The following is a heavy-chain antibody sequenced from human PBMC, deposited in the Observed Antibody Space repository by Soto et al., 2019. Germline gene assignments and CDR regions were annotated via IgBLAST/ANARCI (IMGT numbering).Heavy chain of an antibody. J-gene: IGHJ4*02. CDR1: GYTFSNFC. CDR2: IYPGDYET. V-gene: IGHV5-51*01. Sequence: GESLKISCHCSGYTFSNFCIAWVLQLPGKGLEWMGIIYPGDYETRYSPSFHGKVTISADRSIGTAYLQWSSLEASDSAFYFCARSPRSSPYFDYWGQGTLVTVSS. CDR3: ARSPRSSPYFDY. D-gene: IGHD6-13*01.